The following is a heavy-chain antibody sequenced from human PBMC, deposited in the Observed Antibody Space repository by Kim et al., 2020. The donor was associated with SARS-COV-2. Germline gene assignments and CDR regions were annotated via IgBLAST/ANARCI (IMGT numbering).Heavy chain of an antibody. Sequence: SETLSLTCTVSGGSISSYYWSWIRQPPGKGLEWIGYIYYSGSTNYNPSLKSRVTISVDTSKNQFSLKLSSVTAADTAGYYCARVALGYCSSTNCHKGFDPWGQGTLVTVSS. D-gene: IGHD2-2*01. CDR2: IYYSGST. J-gene: IGHJ5*02. V-gene: IGHV4-59*01. CDR1: GGSISSYY. CDR3: ARVALGYCSSTNCHKGFDP.